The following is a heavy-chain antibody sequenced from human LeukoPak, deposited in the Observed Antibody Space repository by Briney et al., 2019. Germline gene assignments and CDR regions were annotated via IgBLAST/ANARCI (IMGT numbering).Heavy chain of an antibody. CDR1: GFTFSNYG. V-gene: IGHV3-30*03. Sequence: GGSLRLSCAASGFTFSNYGMHWVRQAPGKGLEWVAVISYDGSNKYYADSVKGRFTISRDNSKNTLYLQMNSLRAEDTAVYYCARDGGSSSWGVDFDYWGQGTLVTVSS. J-gene: IGHJ4*02. CDR2: ISYDGSNK. D-gene: IGHD6-13*01. CDR3: ARDGGSSSWGVDFDY.